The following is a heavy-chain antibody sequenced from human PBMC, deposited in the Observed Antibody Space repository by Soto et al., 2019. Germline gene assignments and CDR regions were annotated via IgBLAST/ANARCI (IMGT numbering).Heavy chain of an antibody. V-gene: IGHV4-59*11. CDR3: ARDGREASGMDV. CDR2: IYYRGST. D-gene: IGHD1-26*01. Sequence: SETLSLTCTVSGGSISSHYWSWVRQAPGKGLEWIGHIYYRGSTSYNPSLRSRSTISVDTSNNQFSLKLNSVTTADTAVYYCARDGREASGMDVWGQGTKVTVS. J-gene: IGHJ6*02. CDR1: GGSISSHY.